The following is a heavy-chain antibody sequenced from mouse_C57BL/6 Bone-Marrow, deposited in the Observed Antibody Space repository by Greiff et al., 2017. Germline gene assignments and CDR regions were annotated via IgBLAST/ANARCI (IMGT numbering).Heavy chain of an antibody. CDR1: GYAFSSSW. CDR2: IYPGDGDT. J-gene: IGHJ3*01. V-gene: IGHV1-82*01. CDR3: ARPRFAY. Sequence: QVQLQQSGPELVKPGASVKISCKASGYAFSSSWMNWVKQRPGKGLEWIGRIYPGDGDTNYNGKFKGKATLTADKSSSTAYMQLSSPTAEDSAVYFCARPRFAYWGQGTLVTVSA.